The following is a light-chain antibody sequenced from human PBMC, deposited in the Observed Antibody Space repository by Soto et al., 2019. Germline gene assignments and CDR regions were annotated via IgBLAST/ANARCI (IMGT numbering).Light chain of an antibody. CDR3: QQYESYPLT. CDR1: QSFSSW. J-gene: IGKJ4*01. Sequence: DIQMTQSPSTLSASVGDRVTISCRASQSFSSWLAWYQQIPGKAPKLLIYKTSTLESGVPSRFSGSGSGTEFTLTISSLQPDDFATYYCQQYESYPLTFGXGX. V-gene: IGKV1-5*03. CDR2: KTS.